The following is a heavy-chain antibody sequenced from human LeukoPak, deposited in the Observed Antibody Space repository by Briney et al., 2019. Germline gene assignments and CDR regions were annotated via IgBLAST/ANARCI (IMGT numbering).Heavy chain of an antibody. Sequence: GGSLRLSCAASGFSVGSNYMSWVRQAPGKGLEWVSVIYTGGTTHYAESVMGRFTISRDVSHNTVHLHMSGLRAEDTAVYYCAREGRFQSFDYWGQGTLVAVSS. CDR3: AREGRFQSFDY. CDR1: GFSVGSNY. CDR2: IYTGGTT. J-gene: IGHJ4*02. V-gene: IGHV3-53*01.